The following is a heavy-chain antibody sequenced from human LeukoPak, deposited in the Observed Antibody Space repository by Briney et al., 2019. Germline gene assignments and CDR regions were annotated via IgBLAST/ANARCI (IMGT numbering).Heavy chain of an antibody. D-gene: IGHD2-2*01. V-gene: IGHV3-30*02. Sequence: GGSLRLSCAASGFTFSSYGMHWVRQAPGKGLEWVAFIRYDGTNKYYADSVKGRFTISRDNSKNTLYLRMNSLRAEDTAVYYCAKDISDIVVVPAAMGFDYWGQGTLVTVSS. CDR3: AKDISDIVVVPAAMGFDY. J-gene: IGHJ4*02. CDR1: GFTFSSYG. CDR2: IRYDGTNK.